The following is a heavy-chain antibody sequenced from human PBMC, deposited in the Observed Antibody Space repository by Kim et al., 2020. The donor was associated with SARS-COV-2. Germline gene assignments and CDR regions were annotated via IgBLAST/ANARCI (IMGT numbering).Heavy chain of an antibody. J-gene: IGHJ4*02. CDR2: ISGSGGST. CDR1: GFTFSSYA. CDR3: AKTDCSRGWCMKNY. D-gene: IGHD6-19*01. Sequence: GGSLRLSCAASGFTFSSYAMSWVRQAPGKGLEWVSAISGSGGSTYYADSVKGRFTISRDNSKNTLYLQMNSLRAEDTAVYYCAKTDCSRGWCMKNYWGQGTLVTVSS. V-gene: IGHV3-23*01.